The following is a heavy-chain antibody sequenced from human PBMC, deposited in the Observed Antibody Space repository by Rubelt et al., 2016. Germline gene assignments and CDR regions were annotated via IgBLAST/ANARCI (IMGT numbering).Heavy chain of an antibody. CDR2: IYSGGST. CDR3: ARGGGVVVVPAATYFDY. D-gene: IGHD2-2*01. J-gene: IGHJ4*02. Sequence: WVRQAPGKGLEWVSVIYSGGSTYYADSVKGRFTISRDNSKNTLYLQMNSLRAEDTAVYYCARGGGVVVVPAATYFDYWGQGTPVTVSS. V-gene: IGHV3-53*01.